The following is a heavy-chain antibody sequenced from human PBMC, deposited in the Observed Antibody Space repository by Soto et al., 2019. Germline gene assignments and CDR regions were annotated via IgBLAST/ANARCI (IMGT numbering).Heavy chain of an antibody. J-gene: IGHJ4*02. Sequence: QVQLVQSGAEVKKPGASVKVSCKTSGYTFTSYGISWVRQAPGQGLEWLGWISAYSGNTDYVQKVQGRVSMTTDTSTTTAYMELRSLRSDDTAVYYCARDPDGGNARDYWGQGTLVTVSS. CDR3: ARDPDGGNARDY. D-gene: IGHD4-4*01. CDR1: GYTFTSYG. V-gene: IGHV1-18*01. CDR2: ISAYSGNT.